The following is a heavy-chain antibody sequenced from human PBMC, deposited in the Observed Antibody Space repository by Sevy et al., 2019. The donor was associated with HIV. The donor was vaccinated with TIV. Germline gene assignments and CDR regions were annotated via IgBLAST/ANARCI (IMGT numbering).Heavy chain of an antibody. D-gene: IGHD3-3*01. CDR2: FTGSRGST. CDR3: AKASWLDFWSGYRGFDP. Sequence: GGSLRLSCAASGFTFASYGMSWVRQAPGKGLEWVSGFTGSRGSTYYADSVKGRFTISRDNSRNTLYLQMNSLRAEDTAVYYCAKASWLDFWSGYRGFDPWGQGTLVTVSS. CDR1: GFTFASYG. J-gene: IGHJ5*02. V-gene: IGHV3-23*01.